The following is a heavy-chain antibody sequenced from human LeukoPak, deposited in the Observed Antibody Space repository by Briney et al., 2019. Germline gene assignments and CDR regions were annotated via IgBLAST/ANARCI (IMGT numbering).Heavy chain of an antibody. D-gene: IGHD3-22*01. CDR1: GFTFSSYA. CDR2: ISRGSDHI. V-gene: IGHV3-21*01. CDR3: ARPYDTRGYFPDY. J-gene: IGHJ4*02. Sequence: GGSLRLSCAASGFTFSSYAMNWVRQAPGKGLEWVSSISRGSDHIFYADSMKGRFTISRDNAKNSLYLQMNSLGAENTAVYYCARPYDTRGYFPDYWGQGTLVTVSS.